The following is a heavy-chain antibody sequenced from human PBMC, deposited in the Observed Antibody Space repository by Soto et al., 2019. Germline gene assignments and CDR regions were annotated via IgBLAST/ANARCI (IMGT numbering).Heavy chain of an antibody. CDR1: GGTFSSYA. V-gene: IGHV1-18*01. J-gene: IGHJ4*02. CDR2: ISVYTGKT. D-gene: IGHD3-10*01. Sequence: ASVKVSCKASGGTFSSYAITWVRQAPGQGLEWMGWISVYTGKTNYAQKLQGRVTMTTDTSTSTAYMELRNLRSDDTAMYYCARDDYVSGTYSEYWGQGTPVTVSS. CDR3: ARDDYVSGTYSEY.